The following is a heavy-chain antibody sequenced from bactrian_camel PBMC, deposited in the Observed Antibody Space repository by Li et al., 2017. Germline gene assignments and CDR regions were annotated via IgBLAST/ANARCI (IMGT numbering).Heavy chain of an antibody. CDR1: GDAYFRQC. CDR3: AADPWDCHSVSNINF. J-gene: IGHJ4*01. Sequence: HVQLVESGGVLVQPGGSLRLSCAASGDAYFRQCMAWFRQVPGKEREEVAFINNNDGWKKYADSVKGRFTISRDTSKNTLDLQMNNLKPEDTAMYYCAADPWDCHSVSNINFWGRGTQVTVS. CDR2: INNNDGWK. D-gene: IGHD1*01. V-gene: IGHV3S26*01.